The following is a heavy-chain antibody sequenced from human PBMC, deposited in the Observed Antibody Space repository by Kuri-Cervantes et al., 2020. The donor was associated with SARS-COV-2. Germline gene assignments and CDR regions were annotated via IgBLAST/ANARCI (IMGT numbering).Heavy chain of an antibody. CDR3: ARGTTVTTAQI. CDR1: GGTFSSYA. J-gene: IGHJ3*02. CDR2: INPNSGGT. V-gene: IGHV1-2*02. Sequence: ASVKVSCKASGGTFSSYAISWVRQAPGQGLEWMGWINPNSGGTNYAQKFQGRVTMTRDTFIGTAYMELSRLRSDDTAVYYCARGTTVTTAQIWGQGTMVTVSS. D-gene: IGHD4-17*01.